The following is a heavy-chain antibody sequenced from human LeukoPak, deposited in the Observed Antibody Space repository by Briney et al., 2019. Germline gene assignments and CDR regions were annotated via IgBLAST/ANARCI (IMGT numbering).Heavy chain of an antibody. CDR2: ISADGHTT. V-gene: IGHV3-23*01. CDR1: GLTLTTYA. Sequence: GEFLRLSCTASGLTLTTYAMTWVRQAPGKGLEWVSSISADGHTTNYADSVKGRFTVSRDNSKNTLYLQMNSLRAEDTALYYCAKEIRNYEILTGSGGVHYWGQGILVTVSS. D-gene: IGHD3-9*01. J-gene: IGHJ4*02. CDR3: AKEIRNYEILTGSGGVHY.